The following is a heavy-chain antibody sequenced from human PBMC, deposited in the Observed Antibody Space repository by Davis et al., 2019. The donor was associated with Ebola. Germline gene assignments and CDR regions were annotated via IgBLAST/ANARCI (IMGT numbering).Heavy chain of an antibody. V-gene: IGHV3-74*01. CDR2: INSDGSST. CDR1: GFTFSSYW. J-gene: IGHJ5*02. D-gene: IGHD6-6*01. Sequence: GESLKISCAASGFTFSSYWMHWVRQAPGKGLVWVSRINSDGSSTSYADSVKGRFTISRDNAKNTLYLQMNSLRAEDTAVYYCARDRYQYSSSPQFDPWGQGTLVTVSS. CDR3: ARDRYQYSSSPQFDP.